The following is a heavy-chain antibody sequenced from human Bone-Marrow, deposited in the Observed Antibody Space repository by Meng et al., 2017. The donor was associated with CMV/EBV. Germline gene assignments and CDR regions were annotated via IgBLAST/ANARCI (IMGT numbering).Heavy chain of an antibody. J-gene: IGHJ5*02. D-gene: IGHD2-21*02. CDR1: GGSFSGYY. Sequence: ETLSLTCAVYGGSFSGYYWSWIRQPPGKGLEWVANIKQDGSEKYYVDSVKGRFTISRDNAKNSLHLQMNSLRAEDTAVYYCARANRGDHLGTWGQGTLVTVSS. CDR3: ARANRGDHLGT. V-gene: IGHV3-7*01. CDR2: IKQDGSEK.